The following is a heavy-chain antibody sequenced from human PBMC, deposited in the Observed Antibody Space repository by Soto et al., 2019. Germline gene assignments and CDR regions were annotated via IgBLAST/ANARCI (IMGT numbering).Heavy chain of an antibody. CDR3: AKVNEYRSGWHYGAFDY. CDR1: GSTFSSYA. D-gene: IGHD6-19*01. V-gene: IGHV3-23*01. Sequence: GGSLRLSCAASGSTFSSYAMSWVRQAPGKGLEWVSGISSGTYIYYADSVKGRFTISRDNSKNRLYLQMNSLRADDTAVYYCAKVNEYRSGWHYGAFDYWGQGTLVTVSS. J-gene: IGHJ4*02. CDR2: ISSGTYI.